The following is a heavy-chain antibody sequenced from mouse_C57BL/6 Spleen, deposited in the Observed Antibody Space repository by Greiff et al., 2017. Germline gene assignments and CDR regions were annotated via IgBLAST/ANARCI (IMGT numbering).Heavy chain of an antibody. CDR2: INPSSGYT. Sequence: QVQLQQSGAELAKPGASVKLSCKASGYTFTSYWMHWVKQRPGQGLEWIGYINPSSGYTKYNQKFKDKATLTADKSSRTAYMQLSSLTYEDSAVYYCARAYSNQDYYAMDYWGQGTSVTVSS. J-gene: IGHJ4*01. CDR3: ARAYSNQDYYAMDY. V-gene: IGHV1-7*01. CDR1: GYTFTSYW. D-gene: IGHD2-5*01.